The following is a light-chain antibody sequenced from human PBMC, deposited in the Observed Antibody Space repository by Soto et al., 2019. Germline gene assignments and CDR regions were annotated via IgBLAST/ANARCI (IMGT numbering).Light chain of an antibody. V-gene: IGKV1-39*01. CDR2: AAS. CDR1: QSISSY. J-gene: IGKJ1*01. Sequence: DIQMTQSPSSLSAPVGDRVTITCRASQSISSYLNWYQQKPGKAPQFLIQAASNLQSGVPSRFSGSGSGTEFILSINSLQPEDIATYYCLQVSSFPRTFGQGTKVDI. CDR3: LQVSSFPRT.